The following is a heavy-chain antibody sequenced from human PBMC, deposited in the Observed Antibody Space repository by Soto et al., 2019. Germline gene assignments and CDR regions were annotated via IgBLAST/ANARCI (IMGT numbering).Heavy chain of an antibody. CDR3: ARGGYYDSSGSRNYHYYGMNV. Sequence: QVQLVQSGGEVKKPGASVKVSCKASGYTFSSYGINWVRQAPGQGLEWLGWISPYDGNTKYAQMLQGRVSMTTDTSTKTAYMEVRSLRSDDTAVYYCARGGYYDSSGSRNYHYYGMNVWGQGTPVTVSS. V-gene: IGHV1-18*01. CDR1: GYTFSSYG. J-gene: IGHJ6*02. D-gene: IGHD3-22*01. CDR2: ISPYDGNT.